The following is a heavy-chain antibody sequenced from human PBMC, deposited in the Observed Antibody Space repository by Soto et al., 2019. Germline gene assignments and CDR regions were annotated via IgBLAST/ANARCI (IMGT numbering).Heavy chain of an antibody. CDR1: GGSISSSSYY. CDR2: IYYSGST. CDR3: ARGTSWQLPFDF. Sequence: SETLSLTCTVSGGSISSSSYYWGWIRQPPGKGLERIGSIYYSGSTYYNPSLKSRVTISVDTSKNQFSLKLSSVTAAETAVYYCARGTSWQLPFDFWGQGTLVTVSS. D-gene: IGHD6-13*01. V-gene: IGHV4-39*01. J-gene: IGHJ4*02.